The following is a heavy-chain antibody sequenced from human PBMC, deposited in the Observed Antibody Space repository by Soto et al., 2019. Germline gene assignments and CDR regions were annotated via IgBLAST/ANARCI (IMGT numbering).Heavy chain of an antibody. CDR3: ARDGYNYVIDY. CDR1: GFTFSNYW. V-gene: IGHV3-7*03. D-gene: IGHD5-12*01. CDR2: IKQDGSEK. J-gene: IGHJ4*02. Sequence: GSLRLSCAASGFTFSNYWMSWVRQAPGKGLEWVANIKQDGSEKYYVDSVKGRFTISRDNAKNSLYLQMNSLRAEDTAVYYCARDGYNYVIDYWGQGTLVTVSS.